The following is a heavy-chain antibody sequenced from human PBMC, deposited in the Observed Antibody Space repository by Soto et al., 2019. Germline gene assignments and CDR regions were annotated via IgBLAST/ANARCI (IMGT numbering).Heavy chain of an antibody. CDR1: GFTFSNAW. J-gene: IGHJ6*02. V-gene: IGHV3-15*07. CDR3: TTDLEWSFYYYYGMDV. CDR2: IKSKTDGGTT. D-gene: IGHD3-3*01. Sequence: PGGSLRLSCAASGFTFSNAWMNWVRQAPGKGLEWVGRIKSKTDGGTTDYAAPVKGRFTISRDDSKNTLYLQMNSLKTEDTAVYYCTTDLEWSFYYYYGMDVWGQGTTVTVSS.